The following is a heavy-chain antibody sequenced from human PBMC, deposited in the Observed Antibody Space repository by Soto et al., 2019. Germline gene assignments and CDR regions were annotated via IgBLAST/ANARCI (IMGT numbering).Heavy chain of an antibody. Sequence: EVQLVESGGGLVQPGRSLRLYCAASGFTFDDYAMHWVRQAPGKGLEWVSGVSWNSGSIGYADSVKGRCTISRDNAKNSLYLQMNSLRAEDTALYYCAKDKGIVATTFFDYWGQGTLVTVAS. CDR1: GFTFDDYA. V-gene: IGHV3-9*01. J-gene: IGHJ4*02. D-gene: IGHD5-12*01. CDR3: AKDKGIVATTFFDY. CDR2: VSWNSGSI.